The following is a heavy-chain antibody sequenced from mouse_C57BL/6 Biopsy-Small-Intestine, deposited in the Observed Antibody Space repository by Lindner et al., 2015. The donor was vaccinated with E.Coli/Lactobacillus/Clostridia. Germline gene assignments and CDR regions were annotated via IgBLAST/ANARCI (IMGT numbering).Heavy chain of an antibody. J-gene: IGHJ4*01. CDR2: INTGDGNT. D-gene: IGHD1-1*01. Sequence: SVKVSCKASGYTFNGYGIHWVCQAPGQRLEWMGWINTGDGNTKYSQKFQGRVTMTRDTSASTAYMELSSLRSEDTAVYYCARDPAAYYNILTDYPTLLDYWGQGTLVTVSS. CDR3: ARDPAAYYNILTDYPTLLDY. CDR1: GYTFNGYG. V-gene: IGHV1-84*02.